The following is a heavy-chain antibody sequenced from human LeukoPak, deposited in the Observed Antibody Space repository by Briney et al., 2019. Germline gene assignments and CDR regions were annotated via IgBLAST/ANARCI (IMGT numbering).Heavy chain of an antibody. V-gene: IGHV1-46*01. CDR3: ARASSSGHYLGTFDY. Sequence: ASVKVSCKASGGTFSSYAISWVRQAPGQGLEWMGIINPSGGSTSYAQKFQGRVTMTRDTSTSTVYMELSSLRSEDTAVYYCARASSSGHYLGTFDYWGQGTLVTVSS. CDR1: GGTFSSYA. D-gene: IGHD3-22*01. J-gene: IGHJ4*02. CDR2: INPSGGST.